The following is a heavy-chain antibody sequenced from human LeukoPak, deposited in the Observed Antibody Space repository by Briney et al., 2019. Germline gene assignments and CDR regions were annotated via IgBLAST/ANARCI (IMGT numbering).Heavy chain of an antibody. Sequence: GGSLRLSCAASGFTFSSYSMHWVRQAPGEGLEWVSSISSSSSYTDYGDSVKGRFTISRDNAKNSLDLQMNSLRAEDTAVYFCARGGAVIAAGFDYWGQGTLVTVSS. CDR2: ISSSSSYT. J-gene: IGHJ4*02. D-gene: IGHD6-13*01. V-gene: IGHV3-21*06. CDR3: ARGGAVIAAGFDY. CDR1: GFTFSSYS.